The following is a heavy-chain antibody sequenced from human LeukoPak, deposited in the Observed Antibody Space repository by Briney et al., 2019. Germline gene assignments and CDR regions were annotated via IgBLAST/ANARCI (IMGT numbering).Heavy chain of an antibody. Sequence: ASVKVSCKASGYTFTGYYMHWVRQAPGQGLEWMGWINPNSGGTNYAQKFQGRVTMTRDTSISTAYMELSRLKSDDTAVYYCARDPNLRYDWFDPWGQGTLVTVSS. CDR1: GYTFTGYY. V-gene: IGHV1-2*02. CDR2: INPNSGGT. CDR3: ARDPNLRYDWFDP. J-gene: IGHJ5*02. D-gene: IGHD4-17*01.